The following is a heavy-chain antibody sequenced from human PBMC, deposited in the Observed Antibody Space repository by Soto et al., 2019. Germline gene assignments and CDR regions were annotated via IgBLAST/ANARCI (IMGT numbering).Heavy chain of an antibody. V-gene: IGHV1-69*01. J-gene: IGHJ6*02. CDR2: IIPLVGSP. Sequence: QVQLVQSGAEVKKPGSSVKVSCRASGGTFSSYAVSWVRQAPGQGLEWMGVIIPLVGSPKYAQKFQGRVTITADDSATTAYMERTGLRSDDTAVYYCARDSSSPNDYYYGMDVWGQGTTVTVSS. D-gene: IGHD2-2*01. CDR3: ARDSSSPNDYYYGMDV. CDR1: GGTFSSYA.